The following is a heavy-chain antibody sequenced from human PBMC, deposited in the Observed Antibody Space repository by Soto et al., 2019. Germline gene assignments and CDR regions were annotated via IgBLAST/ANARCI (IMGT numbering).Heavy chain of an antibody. V-gene: IGHV4-30-4*08. CDR3: ARDIRDYYDSGGYLDY. D-gene: IGHD3-22*01. Sequence: KTSETLSLTCSVSGASITSGGSYWTWIRQHPGKGLEWIGNILYSGSTYYNPSLKSRVTISVDTSKNQFSLKLSSVTAADTAVYYCARDIRDYYDSGGYLDYWGQGTLVTVSS. CDR1: GASITSGGSY. J-gene: IGHJ4*02. CDR2: ILYSGST.